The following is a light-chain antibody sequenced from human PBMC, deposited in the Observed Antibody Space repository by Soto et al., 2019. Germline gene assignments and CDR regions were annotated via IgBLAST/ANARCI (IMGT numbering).Light chain of an antibody. CDR1: SSDVGSYNY. Sequence: QSALTQPASVSGSPGQSVTISCTGTSSDVGSYNYVSWYQQRPGKVPKLMIYDVNKRPSGVPDRFSGSKSGNTAALTISGLQAEDEADYYCCSYAGTYTYVFGTGTKLTVL. CDR3: CSYAGTYTYV. CDR2: DVN. J-gene: IGLJ1*01. V-gene: IGLV2-11*01.